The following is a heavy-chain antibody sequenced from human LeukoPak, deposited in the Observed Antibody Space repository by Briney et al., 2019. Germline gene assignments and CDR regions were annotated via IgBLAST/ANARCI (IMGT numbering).Heavy chain of an antibody. CDR3: ATYLRNTAAGYYYFEY. CDR1: GFTFSNYF. D-gene: IGHD6-13*01. Sequence: GGSLRLSCAASGFTFSNYFMSWIRQAPGKGLEWVANIKQDGGEIYYVDSVKGRFTISRGNAKNSVSLQMNSLRAEDTATHYCATYLRNTAAGYYYFEYWGQGTLVTVSS. CDR2: IKQDGGEI. J-gene: IGHJ4*02. V-gene: IGHV3-7*01.